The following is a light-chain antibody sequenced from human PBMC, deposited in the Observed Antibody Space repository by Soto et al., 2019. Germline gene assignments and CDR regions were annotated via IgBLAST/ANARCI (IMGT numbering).Light chain of an antibody. CDR3: QQYGTSEII. J-gene: IGKJ5*01. V-gene: IGKV3-20*01. CDR1: QSVSNNY. CDR2: AAS. Sequence: EIVLTQSPGTLSLSPGEGATLSCRPSQSVSNNYLALYQQNHGQAYRVLTYAASSRATGIPVRFTGSGSGTDVTITISRLETEDVGVFDGQQYGTSEIIFGQGTRLEIK.